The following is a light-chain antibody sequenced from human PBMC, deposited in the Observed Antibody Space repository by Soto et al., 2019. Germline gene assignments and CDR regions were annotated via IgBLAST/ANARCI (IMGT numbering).Light chain of an antibody. V-gene: IGKV3-20*01. J-gene: IGKJ5*01. CDR3: QYHGSSPIN. CDR1: QSVSSSY. Sequence: EIVLTQSPGTLSFFTGETATVSCRSSQSVSSSYLAWYQQKPGQAPRLLIFAASSRASGIPDRFSGSGSGTDFTLTISRLEPEDFALFYCQYHGSSPINCGQGIRLAIK. CDR2: AAS.